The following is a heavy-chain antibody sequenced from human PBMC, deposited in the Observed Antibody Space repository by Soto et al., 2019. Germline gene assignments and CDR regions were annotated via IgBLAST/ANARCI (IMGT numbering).Heavy chain of an antibody. CDR1: GFAVSANY. Sequence: EAHLVGSGGGLVQPGGSLRLSCAASGFAVSANYLSWVRQAPGKGLEWVSLIYSGGDTDYADSVRCRFTISGDNSKNPLYLQMNSLRAEDTAVYYCATRMTTAPYWGQGALVNVSS. J-gene: IGHJ4*02. CDR3: ATRMTTAPY. V-gene: IGHV3-66*01. D-gene: IGHD4-17*01. CDR2: IYSGGDT.